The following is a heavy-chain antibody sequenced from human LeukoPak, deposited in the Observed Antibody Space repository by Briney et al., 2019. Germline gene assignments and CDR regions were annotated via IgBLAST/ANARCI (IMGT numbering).Heavy chain of an antibody. V-gene: IGHV4-39*01. CDR3: ARHRAESGSYYHFDY. J-gene: IGHJ4*02. Sequence: PSETLSLTCTVSGGSISSSSYYWGWIRQPPGKGLEWIGSIYYSGSTYYNPSLKSRVTISVDTSKNQFSLKLSSVTAADTAVYYCARHRAESGSYYHFDYWGQGTLVTVSS. CDR1: GGSISSSSYY. D-gene: IGHD1-26*01. CDR2: IYYSGST.